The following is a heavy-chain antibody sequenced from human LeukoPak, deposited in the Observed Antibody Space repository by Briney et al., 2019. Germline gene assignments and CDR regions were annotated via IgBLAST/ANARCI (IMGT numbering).Heavy chain of an antibody. CDR2: IDPSDSYT. V-gene: IGHV5-10-1*01. Sequence: GESLKISCKVSGYRFTTYWISWVRQMPGKGLEWMGRIDPSDSYTNYSPSFQGHVTISADKSISTAYLQWSSLKASDTAMYYCARLQVRYCSSTSCSGDFDYWGQGTLVTVSS. CDR3: ARLQVRYCSSTSCSGDFDY. CDR1: GYRFTTYW. J-gene: IGHJ4*02. D-gene: IGHD2-2*01.